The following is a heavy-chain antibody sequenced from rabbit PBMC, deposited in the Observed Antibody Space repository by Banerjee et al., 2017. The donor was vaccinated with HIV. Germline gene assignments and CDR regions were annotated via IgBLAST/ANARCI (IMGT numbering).Heavy chain of an antibody. J-gene: IGHJ4*01. CDR2: INAGSSGNT. CDR3: VRDLVDVIGDNNL. V-gene: IGHV1S45*01. Sequence: QQQLVESGGDLVKPEGSLTLTCTASGFSFSNKYVMCWVRQAPGKGLEWIACINAGSSGNTYYASWAKGRFTISKTSSTTVTLQMTSLTAADTATYFCVRDLVDVIGDNNLWGQGTLVTVS. D-gene: IGHD2-1*01. CDR1: GFSFSNKYV.